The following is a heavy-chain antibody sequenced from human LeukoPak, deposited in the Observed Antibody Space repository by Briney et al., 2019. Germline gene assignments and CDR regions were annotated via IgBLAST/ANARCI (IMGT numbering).Heavy chain of an antibody. J-gene: IGHJ4*02. CDR3: ARELIAARPSEDY. CDR2: ISSSSSYI. Sequence: GGSLRLSCAASGFTFSSYSMDWVRQAPGKGLEWVSSISSSSSYIYYADTVKGRFTISRDNAKNSLYLQMNSLRAEDTAVYYCARELIAARPSEDYWGQGTLVTVSS. D-gene: IGHD6-6*01. CDR1: GFTFSSYS. V-gene: IGHV3-21*01.